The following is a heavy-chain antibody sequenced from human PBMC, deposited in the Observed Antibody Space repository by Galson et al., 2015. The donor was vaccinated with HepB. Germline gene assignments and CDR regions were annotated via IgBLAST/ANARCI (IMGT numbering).Heavy chain of an antibody. V-gene: IGHV1-18*01. CDR2: ISAYNGNT. D-gene: IGHD2-2*02. CDR3: ARVGPSGVPAAIHWGDFDY. CDR1: GYTFTSYG. J-gene: IGHJ4*02. Sequence: SVKVSCKASGYTFTSYGISWVRQAPGQGLEWMGWISAYNGNTNYAQKLQGRVTMTTDTSTSTAYMELRSLRSDDTAVYYCARVGPSGVPAAIHWGDFDYWGQGTLVTVSS.